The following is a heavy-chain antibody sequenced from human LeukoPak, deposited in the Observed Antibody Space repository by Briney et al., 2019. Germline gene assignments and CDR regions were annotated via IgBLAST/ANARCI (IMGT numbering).Heavy chain of an antibody. CDR3: ASGEDTYGLGLRIPFDGYYFDY. V-gene: IGHV3-74*01. CDR1: GFTFSSYW. J-gene: IGHJ4*02. CDR2: INSDGSNR. D-gene: IGHD5-18*01. Sequence: GGSLRPYCAASGFTFSSYWMHWVRQAPGKGLVWVSRINSDGSNRNYADSVKGRFTISRDNAKNTLYLQMNSLRAEDTAVYYCASGEDTYGLGLRIPFDGYYFDYWGQGTLVTVSS.